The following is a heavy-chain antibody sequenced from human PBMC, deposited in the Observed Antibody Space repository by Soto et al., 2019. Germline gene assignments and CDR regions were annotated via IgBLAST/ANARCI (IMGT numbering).Heavy chain of an antibody. D-gene: IGHD6-19*01. Sequence: QVQLVQSGTEVKKPGASVKVACKASGYTFTSYGISWVRQAPGQGLEWMGWISAYNGNTKYAQKLQGRVTMTTDTYTSTAYMELRSLRSEDTAVYFCASDLAVALIDYWGQGTLVTVSS. CDR1: GYTFTSYG. J-gene: IGHJ4*02. CDR2: ISAYNGNT. V-gene: IGHV1-18*01. CDR3: ASDLAVALIDY.